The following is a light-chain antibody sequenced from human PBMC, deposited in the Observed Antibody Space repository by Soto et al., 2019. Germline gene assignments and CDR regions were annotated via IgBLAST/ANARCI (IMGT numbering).Light chain of an antibody. Sequence: IQMTQSPSTLSASFGDRVTMTCRASQSIGSWLAWYQHKPGRAPKLLIFDGARLESGVPSRFSGSGSGTEFTFTISSLQPEDFATYYCQQYNKFSPTFGQGTKVDI. J-gene: IGKJ1*01. V-gene: IGKV1-5*01. CDR3: QQYNKFSPT. CDR2: DGA. CDR1: QSIGSW.